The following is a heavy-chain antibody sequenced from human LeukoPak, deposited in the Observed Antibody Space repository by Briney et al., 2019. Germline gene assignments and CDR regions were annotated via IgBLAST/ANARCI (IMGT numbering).Heavy chain of an antibody. CDR1: GFTFSSYG. D-gene: IGHD6-13*01. CDR2: IWYDGSNK. V-gene: IGHV3-33*01. J-gene: IGHJ6*02. CDR3: ARDLVAAAGTPYYYYYGMDV. Sequence: GGSLRLSWAASGFTFSSYGMHWVRQAPGKGLEWVAVIWYDGSNKYYADSVKGRFTISRDNSKNTLYLQMNSLRAEDTAVYYCARDLVAAAGTPYYYYYGMDVWGQGTTVTVSS.